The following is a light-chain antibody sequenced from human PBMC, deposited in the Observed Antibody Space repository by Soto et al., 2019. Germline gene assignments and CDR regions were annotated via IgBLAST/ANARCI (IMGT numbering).Light chain of an antibody. J-gene: IGKJ1*01. V-gene: IGKV3-15*01. CDR2: GAS. CDR1: QSVSTN. Sequence: EIVMTQSPATLSVSPGERATLSCRASQSVSTNLAWYQHKPGQAPRLLIFGASSRATGVPVRFSGSGSGTEFTLTISSLQSEDFAVYYCQQYDKWPPCTFGQGTKVEIK. CDR3: QQYDKWPPCT.